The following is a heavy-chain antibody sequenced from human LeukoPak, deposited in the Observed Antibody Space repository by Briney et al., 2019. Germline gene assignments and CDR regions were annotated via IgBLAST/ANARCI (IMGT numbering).Heavy chain of an antibody. V-gene: IGHV3-15*01. CDR3: TTVESSRVFVVSLYYYYYMDV. CDR2: IKGKTDGGTT. J-gene: IGHJ6*03. Sequence: GGSLRLSCAASGFTFKNAWMSWVRQAPGKGLEWVGRIKGKTDGGTTDYAAPVKGRFTISRDDSKNTLYLQMNSLKTEDTAVYYCTTVESSRVFVVSLYYYYYMDVWGKGTTVTVSS. D-gene: IGHD6-6*01. CDR1: GFTFKNAW.